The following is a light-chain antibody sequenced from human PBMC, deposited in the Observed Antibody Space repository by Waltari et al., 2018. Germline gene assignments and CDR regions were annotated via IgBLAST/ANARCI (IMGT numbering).Light chain of an antibody. J-gene: IGLJ2*01. V-gene: IGLV8-61*01. CDR3: VLYMGGGIRV. CDR2: TTT. Sequence: QTVVTQEPSFSVSPGGTVTLTCGLSSGPVPTNYYPSWYQRTPGQAQRTLIYTTTTRSSGVPDRFSGSILVDKAALTITGAQADDESDYYCVLYMGGGIRVFGGGTKLTVL. CDR1: SGPVPTNYY.